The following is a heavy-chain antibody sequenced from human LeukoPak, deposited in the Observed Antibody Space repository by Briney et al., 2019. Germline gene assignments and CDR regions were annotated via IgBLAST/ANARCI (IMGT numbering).Heavy chain of an antibody. D-gene: IGHD4-23*01. J-gene: IGHJ5*02. CDR3: ARPNSHIGPRFDP. CDR1: GGSVTSDPYY. V-gene: IGHV4-39*01. Sequence: SETPSLTCSVSGGSVTSDPYYWGWLRQPPGKGLEWIGTISYVGNTYYNPSLKSRITMSVDSSKNQFSLTLTSVAAADTAVYFCARPNSHIGPRFDPWGQGTLVTVSS. CDR2: ISYVGNT.